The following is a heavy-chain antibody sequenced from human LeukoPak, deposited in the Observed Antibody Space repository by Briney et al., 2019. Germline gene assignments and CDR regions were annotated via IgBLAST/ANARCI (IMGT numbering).Heavy chain of an antibody. V-gene: IGHV4-34*01. Sequence: SETLSLTCAVYGVSFSGYYWSWIRQPPGKGLEWIGEINHSGSTNYNPSLKSRVTISVDTSKNQFSLKLSSVTAADTAVYYCARGRYCSGGSCYDYWGQGTLVTVSS. CDR2: INHSGST. D-gene: IGHD2-15*01. CDR1: GVSFSGYY. J-gene: IGHJ4*02. CDR3: ARGRYCSGGSCYDY.